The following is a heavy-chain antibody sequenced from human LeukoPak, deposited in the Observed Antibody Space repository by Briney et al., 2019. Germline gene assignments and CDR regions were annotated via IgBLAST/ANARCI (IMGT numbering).Heavy chain of an antibody. CDR2: IIPILGIA. D-gene: IGHD2-2*01. Sequence: GSSVKVSCKASGGTFSSYTISWVRQAPGQGLEWMGRIIPILGIANYAQKFQGGVTITADKSTSTAYMELSSLRSEDTAVYYCASYEYCSSTSCSQGSYYYYYYMDVWGKGTTVTVSS. CDR1: GGTFSSYT. V-gene: IGHV1-69*02. CDR3: ASYEYCSSTSCSQGSYYYYYYMDV. J-gene: IGHJ6*03.